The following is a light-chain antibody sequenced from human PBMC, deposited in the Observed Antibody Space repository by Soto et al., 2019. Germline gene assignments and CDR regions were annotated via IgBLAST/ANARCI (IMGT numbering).Light chain of an antibody. J-gene: IGKJ4*01. Sequence: EMVMTQSPATLSVSPGERATHSCRASQSVSSNLAWYQQKPGQAPRLLIYAASTRATGIPARFSGSGSGTEFTLTISSLQSEDFAVYYCQQYNNWPPLTFGGGTKVEIK. V-gene: IGKV3-15*01. CDR1: QSVSSN. CDR2: AAS. CDR3: QQYNNWPPLT.